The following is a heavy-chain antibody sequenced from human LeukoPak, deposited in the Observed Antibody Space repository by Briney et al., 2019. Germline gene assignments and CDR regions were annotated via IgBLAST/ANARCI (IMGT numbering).Heavy chain of an antibody. V-gene: IGHV1-8*02. CDR2: LNPHSGGS. CDR1: GYTFSNYD. Sequence: ASVKVSCKASGYTFSNYDINWVRQAAGRGLEWVGWLNPHSGGSGYAQNFQGRVTMTRITSITTAYMELSSLRSDDTAVYHCARISSYNFDAFDIWGQGTMVTVSS. CDR3: ARISSYNFDAFDI. D-gene: IGHD1-20*01. J-gene: IGHJ3*02.